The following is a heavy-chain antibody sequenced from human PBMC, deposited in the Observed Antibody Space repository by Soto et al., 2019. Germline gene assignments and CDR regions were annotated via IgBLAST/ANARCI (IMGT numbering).Heavy chain of an antibody. CDR3: ARPSAYGGNSPYDY. V-gene: IGHV5-51*01. D-gene: IGHD4-17*01. J-gene: IGHJ4*02. CDR1: GYSFITYW. CDR2: IYPGDSDT. Sequence: GESLKISCKGSGYSFITYWIGWVRQMPEKGLEWMGIIYPGDSDTRYSPSFQGQVTISADKSISTAYLQWSSLKASDTAMYYCARPSAYGGNSPYDYWGQGTLVTVSS.